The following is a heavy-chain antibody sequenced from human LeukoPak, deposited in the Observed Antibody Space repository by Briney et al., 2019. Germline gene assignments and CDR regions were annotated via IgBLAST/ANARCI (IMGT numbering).Heavy chain of an antibody. CDR3: TTLTVACTFDY. CDR1: GFSFSGYE. D-gene: IGHD6-19*01. CDR2: ISSSGSTT. V-gene: IGHV3-48*03. J-gene: IGHJ4*02. Sequence: GGSLRLSCAASGFSFSGYEMHWFRRAPGKGREGFSDISSSGSTTYYEASVRGRFSISGDNSKNPLYLKMNTVSADDTAVYYCTTLTVACTFDYWGQGPLVPVSS.